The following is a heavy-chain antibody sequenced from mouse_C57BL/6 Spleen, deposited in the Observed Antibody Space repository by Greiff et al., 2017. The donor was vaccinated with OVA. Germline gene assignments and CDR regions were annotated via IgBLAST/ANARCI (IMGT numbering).Heavy chain of an antibody. CDR3: ARGGYYGNSFDY. V-gene: IGHV2-2*01. J-gene: IGHJ2*01. D-gene: IGHD2-1*01. Sequence: VHLVESGPGLVQPSQSLSITCTVSGFSLTSYGVHWVRQSPGKGLEWLGVIWSGGGTDYNAAFIYRLSISKDKAKSQVFLKMNSLQADDTAIYYCARGGYYGNSFDYWGQGTTLTVSS. CDR1: GFSLTSYG. CDR2: IWSGGGT.